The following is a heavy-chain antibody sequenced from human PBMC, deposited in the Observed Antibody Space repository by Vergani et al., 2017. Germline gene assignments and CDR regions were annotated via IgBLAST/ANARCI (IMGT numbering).Heavy chain of an antibody. V-gene: IGHV4-34*01. Sequence: QVQLQQWGGGLLKPSETLSLTCVVNGGSFTSYHWTWIRQSPGEGLEWVGDIDHTGRPDYNPSVKSRLTMSVDKSRNQFSLTLNSVTDTDTAIYFCARVNTETNGHLYYYYYMDVWGQGTAVTVS. D-gene: IGHD2-8*01. CDR3: ARVNTETNGHLYYYYYMDV. CDR2: IDHTGRP. CDR1: GGSFTSYH. J-gene: IGHJ6*03.